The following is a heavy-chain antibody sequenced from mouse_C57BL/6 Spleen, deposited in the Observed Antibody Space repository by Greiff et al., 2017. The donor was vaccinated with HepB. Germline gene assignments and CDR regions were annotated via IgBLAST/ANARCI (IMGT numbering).Heavy chain of an antibody. CDR3: TREDGYYRYFDV. CDR1: GFTFSSYA. CDR2: ISSGGDYI. J-gene: IGHJ1*03. D-gene: IGHD2-3*01. V-gene: IGHV5-9-1*02. Sequence: EVQLVESGEGLVKPGGSLKLSCAASGFTFSSYAMSWVRQTPEKRLEWVAYISSGGDYIYYADTVKGRFTISRDNARNTLYLQMSSLKSEDTAMYYCTREDGYYRYFDVWGTGTTVTVSS.